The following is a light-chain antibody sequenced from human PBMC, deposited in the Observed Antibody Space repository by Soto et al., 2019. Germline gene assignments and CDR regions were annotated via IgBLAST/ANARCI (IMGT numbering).Light chain of an antibody. J-gene: IGKJ2*01. CDR3: QQYNSYASST. V-gene: IGKV1-5*03. Sequence: DIQRTQSPSTLSASVGDRVTITCRASESIHAWLAWYKQKPGKAPKLLINKASILESGVPSRFSGSRSGTEFTLTINSLQHDDFATYDCQQYNSYASSTFGQGTKLEIK. CDR1: ESIHAW. CDR2: KAS.